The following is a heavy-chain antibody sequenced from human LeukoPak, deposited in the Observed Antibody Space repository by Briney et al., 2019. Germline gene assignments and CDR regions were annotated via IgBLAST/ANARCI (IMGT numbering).Heavy chain of an antibody. CDR3: ARSQDLEWLFKVEYNWFDP. J-gene: IGHJ5*02. Sequence: VASVKVSCKASGYTFTGYYMHWVRQAPGQGLEWMGWINPNSGGTNYAQKFQGRVTMTRTTSISTAYMELSSLRSEATAVYYCARSQDLEWLFKVEYNWFDPWGQGTLVTVSS. CDR1: GYTFTGYY. D-gene: IGHD3-3*01. CDR2: INPNSGGT. V-gene: IGHV1-2*02.